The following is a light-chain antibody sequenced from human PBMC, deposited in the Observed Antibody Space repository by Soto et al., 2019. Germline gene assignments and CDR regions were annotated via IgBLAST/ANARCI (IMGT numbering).Light chain of an antibody. J-gene: IGKJ1*01. CDR1: QSVLYTSNNNSY. V-gene: IGKV4-1*01. Sequence: DIVMTQSPDSLAVSLGERATINCKSSQSVLYTSNNNSYLTWYQQKPGQPPKALIYRASTRESGVPDRFSGSGSGTDFTLTISGLQAEDVAVYYCHQHYTTPWTFGQGTKVDI. CDR2: RAS. CDR3: HQHYTTPWT.